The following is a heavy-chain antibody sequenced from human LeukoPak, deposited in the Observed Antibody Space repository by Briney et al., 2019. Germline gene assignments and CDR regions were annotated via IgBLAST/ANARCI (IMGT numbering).Heavy chain of an antibody. CDR3: AREVDTVTTTDY. Sequence: PSQTLSLTCTVSGGSISNGSYDWSWIRQPAGKGLEWIGRIYTSGSTNYNPSLKSRVTISVDTSKNQFSLKLSSVTAADTAVYYCAREVDTVTTTDYWGQGTLVTVSS. D-gene: IGHD4-17*01. CDR2: IYTSGST. V-gene: IGHV4-61*02. CDR1: GGSISNGSYD. J-gene: IGHJ4*02.